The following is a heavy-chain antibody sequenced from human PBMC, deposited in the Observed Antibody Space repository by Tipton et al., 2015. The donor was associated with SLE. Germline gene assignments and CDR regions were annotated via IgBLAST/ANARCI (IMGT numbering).Heavy chain of an antibody. CDR2: ISYDGSNK. J-gene: IGHJ6*02. CDR3: AKDRGLYYYYYYGMDV. D-gene: IGHD2/OR15-2a*01. Sequence: SGFIFNNYGMHWVRQAPGKGLEWVAVISYDGSNKYYADSVKGRFTISRDNSKNTLYLQMNSLRAEDTAVYYCAKDRGLYYYYYYGMDVWGQGTTVTVSS. V-gene: IGHV3-30*18. CDR1: GFIFNNYG.